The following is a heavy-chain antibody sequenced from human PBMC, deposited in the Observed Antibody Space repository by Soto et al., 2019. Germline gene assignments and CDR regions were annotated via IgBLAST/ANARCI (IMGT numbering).Heavy chain of an antibody. V-gene: IGHV3-23*01. CDR1: GFTFSNYA. Sequence: GGSLRLSCTASGFTFSNYAMSWVRQAPGMGLEWVSTISDSGVNTFFGDSMKDRFTISRDNSKSTVYLQLNTVRAEDTAIYYCARAIGADFFDYWGQGILVTVSS. J-gene: IGHJ4*02. D-gene: IGHD6-25*01. CDR3: ARAIGADFFDY. CDR2: ISDSGVNT.